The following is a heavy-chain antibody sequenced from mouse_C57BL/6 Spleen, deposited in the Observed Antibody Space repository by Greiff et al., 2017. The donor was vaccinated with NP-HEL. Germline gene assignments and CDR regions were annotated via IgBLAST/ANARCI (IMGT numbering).Heavy chain of an antibody. CDR2: IWSCGST. CDR1: GFSLTSYG. J-gene: IGHJ4*01. V-gene: IGHV2-2*01. CDR3: ARNTGGYYYGDYAMDY. Sequence: QVQLQQSGPGLVQPSQSLSITCTVSGFSLTSYGVHWVRQSPGKGLEWLGVIWSCGSTDYNAAFISRLSISKDNSKSQVFFKMNSLQADDTAIYYCARNTGGYYYGDYAMDYWGQGTSVTVSS. D-gene: IGHD1-1*01.